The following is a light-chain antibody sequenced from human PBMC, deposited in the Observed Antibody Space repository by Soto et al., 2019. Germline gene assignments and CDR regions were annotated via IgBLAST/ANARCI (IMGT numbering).Light chain of an antibody. J-gene: IGLJ2*01. CDR1: SGSIASNY. V-gene: IGLV6-57*02. CDR2: EDN. CDR3: QSYDTSNQVV. Sequence: NFMLTQPHSVSESPGKTVTISCTGSSGSIASNYVQWYQQRPGSAPTTVIYEDNQRPSGVPDRFSGSIDSSSNSASLTISGLKTEDEADYYCQSYDTSNQVVFGGRTKLTVL.